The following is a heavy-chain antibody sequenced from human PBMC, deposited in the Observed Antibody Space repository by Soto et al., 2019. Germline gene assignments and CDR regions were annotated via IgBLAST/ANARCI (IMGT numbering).Heavy chain of an antibody. CDR3: ARDRERPEYSSGWYVDY. D-gene: IGHD6-19*01. CDR1: GDSVSSNSAA. V-gene: IGHV6-1*01. J-gene: IGHJ4*02. CDR2: TYYRSKWYN. Sequence: KQSQTLSLTCAISGDSVSSNSAAWNWIRQSPSRGLEWLGRTYYRSKWYNDYAVSVKSRITINPDTSKNQFSLQLNSVTPEDTAVYYCARDRERPEYSSGWYVDYWGQGTLVTVSS.